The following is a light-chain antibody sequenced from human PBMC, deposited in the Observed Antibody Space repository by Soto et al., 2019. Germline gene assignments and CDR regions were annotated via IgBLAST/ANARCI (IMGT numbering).Light chain of an antibody. Sequence: ETVLTQSPGTLSLSPGETATLSCRASQTVGTNFLAWYQQKPGQAPRLLMFGTSNRATDIPDRFGGSGSGTDFTLTISRLEPEDVAVYYCQHYSRTLPWTFGQGTKVEIK. J-gene: IGKJ1*01. CDR1: QTVGTNF. V-gene: IGKV3-20*01. CDR2: GTS. CDR3: QHYSRTLPWT.